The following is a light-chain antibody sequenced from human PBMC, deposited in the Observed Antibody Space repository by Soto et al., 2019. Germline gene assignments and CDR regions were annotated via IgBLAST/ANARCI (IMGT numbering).Light chain of an antibody. J-gene: IGLJ1*01. Sequence: QSALAQPASVSGSPGQSITISFTGTSSDVGGYNYVSWYQQHPGKAPKLMIYEVSNRPSGVSNRFSGSKSGNTASLTISGLQAEDEADYYCSSYTSSSVYVFGAGTKVTV. V-gene: IGLV2-14*01. CDR3: SSYTSSSVYV. CDR1: SSDVGGYNY. CDR2: EVS.